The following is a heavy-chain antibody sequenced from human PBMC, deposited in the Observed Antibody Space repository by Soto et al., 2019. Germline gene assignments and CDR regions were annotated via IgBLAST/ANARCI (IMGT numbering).Heavy chain of an antibody. J-gene: IGHJ4*02. V-gene: IGHV4-31*03. CDR3: ARESTRVSSPKRYGIDY. D-gene: IGHD2-2*01. Sequence: PSETLSLTCTVSGGSISSGGYYWSWIRQHPGKGLEWIGYIYYSGSTYYNPSLKSRVTISVDTSKNQFSLKLSSVTAADTAVYYCARESTRVSSPKRYGIDYWGQGTLVTVSS. CDR1: GGSISSGGYY. CDR2: IYYSGST.